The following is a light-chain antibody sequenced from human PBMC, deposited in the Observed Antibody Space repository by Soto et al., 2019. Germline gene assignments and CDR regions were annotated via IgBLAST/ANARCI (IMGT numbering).Light chain of an antibody. V-gene: IGKV3-15*01. CDR2: GAS. CDR1: QSVSSN. J-gene: IGKJ4*01. Sequence: EIVMTQSPATLSVSPGERATLSCRASQSVSSNLAWYQQKPGQAPRLLIYGASSLQSGVPSRFSGSGSGTDFTLTISSLQPEDSATYYCQQAATFPLIFGGGTKVEIK. CDR3: QQAATFPLI.